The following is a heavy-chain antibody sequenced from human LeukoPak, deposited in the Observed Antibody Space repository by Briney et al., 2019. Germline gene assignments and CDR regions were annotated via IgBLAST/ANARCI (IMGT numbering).Heavy chain of an antibody. Sequence: ASVKVSCKASGYTFTGYNMHWVRQAPGQGLEWMGWINPNSGGTSLARNFLGRVAITRDTSISTGYMELSRLTSDDTAVYYCARVCSSGSYFCYWGQGTLVTVSS. D-gene: IGHD3-10*01. J-gene: IGHJ4*02. CDR2: INPNSGGT. CDR1: GYTFTGYN. CDR3: ARVCSSGSYFCY. V-gene: IGHV1-2*02.